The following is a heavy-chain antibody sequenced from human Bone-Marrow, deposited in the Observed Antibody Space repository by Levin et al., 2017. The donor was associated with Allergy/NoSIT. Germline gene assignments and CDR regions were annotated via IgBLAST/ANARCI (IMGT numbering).Heavy chain of an antibody. Sequence: GGSLRLSCAASGFTFSDYWMTWVRQPPGKGLEWVANINQDGTQKHHADSVKGRFTISRDNAENSLFLQMNDLGTDDTAVYFCARDTTVGGEAWGQGTLVTVSS. V-gene: IGHV3-7*03. CDR3: ARDTTVGGEA. CDR1: GFTFSDYW. J-gene: IGHJ5*02. D-gene: IGHD4-11*01. CDR2: INQDGTQK.